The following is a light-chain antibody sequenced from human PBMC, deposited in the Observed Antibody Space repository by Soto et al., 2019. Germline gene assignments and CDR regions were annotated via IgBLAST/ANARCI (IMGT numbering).Light chain of an antibody. CDR3: QQYNSYPWT. J-gene: IGKJ1*01. Sequence: DIHLTQSPSTLSAFVGDRVTISCRARQSISGRLAWYQQKAGRAPNLLIYDASTLETGVPLRFSGSGSGTEFTLTISGLQPDDFATYYCQQYNSYPWTFGQGTKVEV. CDR1: QSISGR. CDR2: DAS. V-gene: IGKV1-5*01.